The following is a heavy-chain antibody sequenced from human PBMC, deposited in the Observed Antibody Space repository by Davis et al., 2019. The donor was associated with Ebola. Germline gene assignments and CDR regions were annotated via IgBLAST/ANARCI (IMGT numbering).Heavy chain of an antibody. Sequence: PGGSLRLSCAASGFTFSSYEMNWVRQAPGKGLEWVSYISSSGSTIYYADSVKGRFTISRDDAKNSLYLQMNSLRAEDTAVYYCARRMGATTPSFYFDYWGQGTLVTVSS. CDR3: ARRMGATTPSFYFDY. CDR1: GFTFSSYE. J-gene: IGHJ4*02. V-gene: IGHV3-48*03. D-gene: IGHD1-26*01. CDR2: ISSSGSTI.